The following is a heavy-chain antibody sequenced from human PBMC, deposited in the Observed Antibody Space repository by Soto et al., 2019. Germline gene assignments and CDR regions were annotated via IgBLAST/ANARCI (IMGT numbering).Heavy chain of an antibody. V-gene: IGHV1-69*10. D-gene: IGHD2-2*01. CDR3: ARAPAQFDP. CDR1: GGSFSSLV. J-gene: IGHJ5*02. Sequence: ASVKVSCKASGGSFSSLVISWLRQAPGQGPEWMGGINPMLGVANFTQKFQDRVTITADESTTTAYMELSSLRSEDTAVYYCARAPAQFDPWGQATLAT. CDR2: INPMLGVA.